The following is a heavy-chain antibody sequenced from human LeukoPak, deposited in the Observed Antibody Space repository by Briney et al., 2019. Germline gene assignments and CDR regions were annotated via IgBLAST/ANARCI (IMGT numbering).Heavy chain of an antibody. J-gene: IGHJ3*02. D-gene: IGHD6-19*01. V-gene: IGHV3-21*04. Sequence: GGSLRLSCAASGFTFNTYNMNWVRQAPGKGLEWVSSISDTSTYIYYADSIKGRFTISRDNAKNTLYLQMNSLRAEDTAVYYCARERREYSSVFLIRTFDIWGQGTMVTVSS. CDR1: GFTFNTYN. CDR2: ISDTSTYI. CDR3: ARERREYSSVFLIRTFDI.